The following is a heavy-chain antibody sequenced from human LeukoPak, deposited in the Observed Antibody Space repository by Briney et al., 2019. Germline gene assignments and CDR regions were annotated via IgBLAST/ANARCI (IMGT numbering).Heavy chain of an antibody. CDR1: GYTFTGYY. D-gene: IGHD5-12*01. CDR2: INPNSGGT. CDR3: ARERGYSGYDFVIGY. Sequence: ASVKVSCKASGYTFTGYYMHWVRQAPGQGLEWMGWINPNSGGTNFARKFQGRVTMTRDTSISTGYMELSRLRSDDTAVYYCARERGYSGYDFVIGYWGQGTLVAVSS. V-gene: IGHV1-2*02. J-gene: IGHJ4*02.